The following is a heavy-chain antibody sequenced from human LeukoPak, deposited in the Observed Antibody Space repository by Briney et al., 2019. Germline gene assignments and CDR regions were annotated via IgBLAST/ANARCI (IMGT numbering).Heavy chain of an antibody. Sequence: SETLSLTCTVSGGSISSYYWSWIRQPPGKGLEWIGYIYYSGSTNYNPSLKSRVTISVDTSKNQFSLKLSSVTAADTAVYYCARARTLTPRLDYWGQGTLVTVSS. CDR2: IYYSGST. J-gene: IGHJ4*02. V-gene: IGHV4-59*01. CDR1: GGSISSYY. CDR3: ARARTLTPRLDY.